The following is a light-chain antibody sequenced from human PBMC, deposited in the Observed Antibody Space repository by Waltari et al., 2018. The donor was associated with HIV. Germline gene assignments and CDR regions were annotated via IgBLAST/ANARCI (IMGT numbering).Light chain of an antibody. CDR3: SSSAGGDTLV. V-gene: IGLV2-8*01. CDR1: SSDVDSSNY. J-gene: IGLJ3*02. Sequence: QSALTQPPSASGFPGQSVTISCTGTSSDVDSSNYVAWYQQYPGKAPKLLIYEITKRPSGVPDRFSGSKSGNTASLTVSGLQAEDEADYYCSSSAGGDTLVFGGGTKLTVL. CDR2: EIT.